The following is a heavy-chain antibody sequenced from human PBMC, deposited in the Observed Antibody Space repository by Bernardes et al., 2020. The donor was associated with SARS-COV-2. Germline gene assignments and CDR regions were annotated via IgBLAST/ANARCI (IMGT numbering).Heavy chain of an antibody. CDR2: INHSGST. CDR3: ARSGYDFYRVDY. J-gene: IGHJ4*02. D-gene: IGHD5-12*01. CDR1: GGSFSGYY. Sequence: SETLSLTCAVYGGSFSGYYWSWIRQPPGKGLEWIGEINHSGSTNYNPSLKSRVTISVDTSKNQFSLKLSSVTAADTAVYYCARSGYDFYRVDYWGQGTLVTVSS. V-gene: IGHV4-34*01.